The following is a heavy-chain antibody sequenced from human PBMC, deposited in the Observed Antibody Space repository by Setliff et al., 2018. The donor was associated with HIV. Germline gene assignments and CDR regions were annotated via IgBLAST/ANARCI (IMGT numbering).Heavy chain of an antibody. D-gene: IGHD2-2*01. V-gene: IGHV4-61*09. J-gene: IGHJ5*02. CDR2: IYTSGST. Sequence: SETLSLTCTVSGGSISSGSYYWSWIRQPAGKGLEWIGHIYTSGSTNYNPSLKSRVTISLDTSKNQFSLKLTSVTAADTAVYCCARGGTSSNWFGPWGQGTLVTVSS. CDR1: GGSISSGSYY. CDR3: ARGGTSSNWFGP.